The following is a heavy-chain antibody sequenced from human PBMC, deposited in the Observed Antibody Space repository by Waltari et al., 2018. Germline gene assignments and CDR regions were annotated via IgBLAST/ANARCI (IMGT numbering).Heavy chain of an antibody. V-gene: IGHV1-2*02. CDR2: SNANRGGT. Sequence: QVQLVQSGAEVKKPGASVKVSCKASGYTFTGYYMHWVRQAPGPGLECMGWSNANRGGTNYAQRAQGRVTMPRERSFRKAYMELSSVGSDETAVYSCEREGGRGDAFDIWGQGTMVTVSS. D-gene: IGHD3-16*01. CDR3: EREGGRGDAFDI. CDR1: GYTFTGYY. J-gene: IGHJ3*02.